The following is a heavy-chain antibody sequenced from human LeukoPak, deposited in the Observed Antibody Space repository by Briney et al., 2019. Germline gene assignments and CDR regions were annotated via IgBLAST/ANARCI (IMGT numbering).Heavy chain of an antibody. CDR1: GFTFSSYG. CDR3: AKGEVNSGSYTFDY. D-gene: IGHD3-10*01. Sequence: GGSLRLSCAASGFTFSSYGMHWVRQAPGKGLEWVAFIRYDGNSKYYADSVKGRFTISRDNSKNTLYVQMNSLRAEDTAVYYCAKGEVNSGSYTFDYWGQGTLVTVSS. CDR2: IRYDGNSK. V-gene: IGHV3-30*02. J-gene: IGHJ4*02.